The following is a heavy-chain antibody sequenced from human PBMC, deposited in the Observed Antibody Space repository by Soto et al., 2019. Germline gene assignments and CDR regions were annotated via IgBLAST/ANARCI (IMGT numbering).Heavy chain of an antibody. D-gene: IGHD6-13*01. CDR3: ASGWYSSSCYPWGWYFDL. J-gene: IGHJ2*01. V-gene: IGHV3-64*01. CDR1: GFTFSSYA. Sequence: EVQLVESGGGLVQPGGSLRLSCAASGFTFSSYAMHWVRQAPGKGLEYVSAISSNGGSTYYANSVKGRFTISRDNSKNPLYLQMGSLGAEDMAAYYCASGWYSSSCYPWGWYFDLCGRGTLVTVCS. CDR2: ISSNGGST.